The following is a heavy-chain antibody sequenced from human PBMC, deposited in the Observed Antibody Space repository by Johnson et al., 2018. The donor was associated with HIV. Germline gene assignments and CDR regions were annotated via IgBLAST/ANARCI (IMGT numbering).Heavy chain of an antibody. V-gene: IGHV3-7*02. CDR3: ARPAPTLRKDAFDI. CDR2: IKPDGSEQ. Sequence: VQLVESGGGLVQPGGSLRLSCAASGFTFSSYAMHWVRQAPGKGLEWVANIKPDGSEQYFVDSVKGRFIISRDNAKNSLYLQMNTLRDADTVMYYCARPAPTLRKDAFDIWGQGTMVTVSS. D-gene: IGHD1-14*01. CDR1: GFTFSSYA. J-gene: IGHJ3*02.